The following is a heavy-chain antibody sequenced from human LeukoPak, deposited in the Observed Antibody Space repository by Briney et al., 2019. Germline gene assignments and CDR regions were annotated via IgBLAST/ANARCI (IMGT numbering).Heavy chain of an antibody. Sequence: SETLSLTCTVSGGSISSYYWSWIRQPPGKGLEWIGYIYYSGSTNYNPSLKSRVTISVDTSKIQFSLKLSSVTAADTAVYYCARLGYYDSSGYYDHPWGQGTLVTVSS. CDR3: ARLGYYDSSGYYDHP. D-gene: IGHD3-22*01. CDR2: IYYSGST. V-gene: IGHV4-59*08. CDR1: GGSISSYY. J-gene: IGHJ5*02.